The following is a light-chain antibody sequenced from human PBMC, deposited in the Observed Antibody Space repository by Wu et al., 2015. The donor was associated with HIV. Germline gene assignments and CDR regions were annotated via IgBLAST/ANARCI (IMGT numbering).Light chain of an antibody. CDR1: QSVNSW. Sequence: DIQMTQSPPTLSASVGDRVTITCRASQSVNSWLAWYQQKPGKAPKLLIYKASSLKSGVPSRFSGSGSGTEFTLTISSLQPDDFAVYYCQQYGSSLFTFGPGTKVDIK. CDR2: KAS. CDR3: QQYGSSLFT. V-gene: IGKV1-5*03. J-gene: IGKJ3*01.